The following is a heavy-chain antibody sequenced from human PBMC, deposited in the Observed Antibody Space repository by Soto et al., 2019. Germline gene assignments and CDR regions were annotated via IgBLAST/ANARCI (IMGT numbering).Heavy chain of an antibody. Sequence: PGGSLRLSCAASGFTFSSYSMNWVRQAPGKGLEWVSYISSSSSTIYYADSVKGRFTISRDNAKNSLYLQMNSLRDEDTAVYYCARDAVLWFGELLSYYFDYWGQGTLVTVSS. CDR1: GFTFSSYS. J-gene: IGHJ4*02. V-gene: IGHV3-48*02. D-gene: IGHD3-10*01. CDR2: ISSSSSTI. CDR3: ARDAVLWFGELLSYYFDY.